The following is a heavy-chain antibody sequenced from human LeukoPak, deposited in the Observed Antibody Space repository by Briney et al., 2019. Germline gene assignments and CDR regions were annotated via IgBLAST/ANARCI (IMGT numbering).Heavy chain of an antibody. J-gene: IGHJ4*02. CDR1: GHTLTELS. CDR2: FDPEDGET. V-gene: IGHV1-24*01. D-gene: IGHD1-26*01. Sequence: ASVKVSCKVSGHTLTELSMHWVRQAPGKGLEWMGGFDPEDGETIYAQKFQGRVTMTEDTSTDTAYMELSSRRSEDTAVYYCATQVYDVSGSYQSDYWGQGTLVTVSS. CDR3: ATQVYDVSGSYQSDY.